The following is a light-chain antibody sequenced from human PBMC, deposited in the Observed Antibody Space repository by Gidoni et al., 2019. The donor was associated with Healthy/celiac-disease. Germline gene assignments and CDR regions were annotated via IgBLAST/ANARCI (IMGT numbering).Light chain of an antibody. Sequence: QSALTQPPSASGSPGPSVPISCTGTSSDVAGYNYVSWYQQQPGKAPKVIIYEVNKRPSGVPYRFSGSKSGNTASLTVSGLQAEDEADYYCSSYAGSNTYVFGTGTKVTVL. CDR1: SSDVAGYNY. J-gene: IGLJ1*01. CDR2: EVN. CDR3: SSYAGSNTYV. V-gene: IGLV2-8*01.